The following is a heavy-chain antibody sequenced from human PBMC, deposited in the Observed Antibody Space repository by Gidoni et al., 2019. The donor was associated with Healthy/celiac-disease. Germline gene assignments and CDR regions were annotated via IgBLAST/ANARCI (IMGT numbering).Heavy chain of an antibody. Sequence: QVQLVQSGAEVKKPGSSVKVSCKASGGTFSSYAISWVRQAPGQGLEWMGGILPIFGTANYAQKFQGRVTITADESTSTAYMELSSLRSEDTAVYYCAREQKKGIAAAGPSYYYGMDVWGQGTTVTVSS. J-gene: IGHJ6*02. D-gene: IGHD6-13*01. V-gene: IGHV1-69*01. CDR1: GGTFSSYA. CDR3: AREQKKGIAAAGPSYYYGMDV. CDR2: ILPIFGTA.